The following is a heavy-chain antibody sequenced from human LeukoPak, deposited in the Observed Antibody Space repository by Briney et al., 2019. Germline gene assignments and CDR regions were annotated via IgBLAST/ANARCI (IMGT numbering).Heavy chain of an antibody. CDR2: IHHSGST. Sequence: PSETLSLTCAVSGGSISSDHWWSWVRQPPGKGLEWIGEIHHSGSTNYNPSLKSRVTMSVDTSKNQFSLKLSSVTAADTAVYYCARKPIVNSAWYYFDYWGQGTLVTVSS. J-gene: IGHJ4*02. CDR1: GGSISSDHW. V-gene: IGHV4-4*02. CDR3: ARKPIVNSAWYYFDY. D-gene: IGHD3-22*01.